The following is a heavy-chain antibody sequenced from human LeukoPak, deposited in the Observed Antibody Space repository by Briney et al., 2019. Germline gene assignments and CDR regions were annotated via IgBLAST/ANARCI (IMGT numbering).Heavy chain of an antibody. D-gene: IGHD2-2*01. Sequence: GRSLRLSCAASGFTFEDHVMHWVRQAPGKGLEWVSSISWSGDRMGYADAVKGRFTISRGNAKNSLFLQMNSLRVEDTALYYCAKDLGGSATTVWGQGTLVTVSS. CDR2: ISWSGDRM. CDR1: GFTFEDHV. V-gene: IGHV3-9*01. J-gene: IGHJ4*02. CDR3: AKDLGGSATTV.